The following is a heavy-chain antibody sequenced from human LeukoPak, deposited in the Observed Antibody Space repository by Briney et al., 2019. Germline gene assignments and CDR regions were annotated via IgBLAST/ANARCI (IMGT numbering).Heavy chain of an antibody. CDR1: GFTFSSYG. J-gene: IGHJ4*02. Sequence: PGRSLRLSCAASGFTFSSYGMHWVRQAPGKGLEWVAVISYDGSNKYYADSVKGRFTISRDNSKNTLYLQMNSLRAEDTAVYYCAISNNDYYDSSGYTDYWGQGTLVTVSS. D-gene: IGHD3-22*01. V-gene: IGHV3-30*03. CDR3: AISNNDYYDSSGYTDY. CDR2: ISYDGSNK.